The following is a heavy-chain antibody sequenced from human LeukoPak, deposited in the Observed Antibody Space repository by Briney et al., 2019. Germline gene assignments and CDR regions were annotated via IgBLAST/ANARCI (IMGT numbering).Heavy chain of an antibody. Sequence: PGGSLRLSCAASGFTFSDYYMIWIRQAPGKGLEGVSYISSSSSTIYYADSVKGRFTISRDNAKNSLYLQMNSLRAEDTAVYYCARYHGITIFGVVTPTDYWGQGTLVTVSS. CDR2: ISSSSSTI. CDR3: ARYHGITIFGVVTPTDY. J-gene: IGHJ4*02. CDR1: GFTFSDYY. D-gene: IGHD3-3*01. V-gene: IGHV3-11*04.